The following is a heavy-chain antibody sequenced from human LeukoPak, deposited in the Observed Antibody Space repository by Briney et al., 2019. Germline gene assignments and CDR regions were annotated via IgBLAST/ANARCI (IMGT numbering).Heavy chain of an antibody. V-gene: IGHV1-24*01. CDR1: GYTLIALS. D-gene: IGHD4-11*01. CDR3: ATNVDYSDDY. Sequence: GASVKVSCKVSGYTLIALSIQWVRQVPGKGLEWMGGFYPEDGEPIYAQRFQGRVTMTEDTSTDTAYMDLSSLRSDDTAVYYCATNVDYSDDYWGQGTLVTVSS. J-gene: IGHJ4*02. CDR2: FYPEDGEP.